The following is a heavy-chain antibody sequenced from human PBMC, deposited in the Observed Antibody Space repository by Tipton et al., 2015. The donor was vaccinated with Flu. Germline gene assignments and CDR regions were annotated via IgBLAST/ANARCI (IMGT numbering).Heavy chain of an antibody. V-gene: IGHV3-66*02. CDR2: MYTDGTT. CDR3: ARDPAAYSSVSDDYSFAY. CDR1: GFPVSSSY. J-gene: IGHJ4*02. D-gene: IGHD2-21*01. Sequence: SLRLSCAPSGFPVSSSYMNWVRQAPGKGLEWVSLMYTDGTTVYADSVKGRFTVSRDDSQNTLYLQMNRLRAADTAVSYCARDPAAYSSVSDDYSFAYLGQGMLGTVSP.